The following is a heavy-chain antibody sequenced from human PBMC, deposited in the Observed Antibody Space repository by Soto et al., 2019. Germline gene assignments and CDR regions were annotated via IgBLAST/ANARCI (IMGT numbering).Heavy chain of an antibody. V-gene: IGHV3-30*18. CDR3: SNHWRLSDSNGLDAFPI. CDR2: ITYDGNSV. D-gene: IGHD3-22*01. J-gene: IGHJ3*02. Sequence: QVQLVESGGDVVQPGRSLRLSCAASGFSFSYYGMHWVRQAPGKGLEWVATITYDGNSVYYGDTVKGRFTISRDDFKNTVYLQMNRLRNEETAVYYCSNHWRLSDSNGLDAFPILGQGTMVTVSS. CDR1: GFSFSYYG.